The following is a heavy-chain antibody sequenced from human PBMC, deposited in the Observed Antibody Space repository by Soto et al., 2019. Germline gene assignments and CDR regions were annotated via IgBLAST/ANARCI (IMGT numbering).Heavy chain of an antibody. Sequence: GGSLRLSCAASGFTFSDHYMDWVRQAPGKGLEWVGRTRNKANSYTTEYAASVKGRFTISRDDAKNSLYLQMNSRKTEDTAVYYCARAHRVGYCSSTSCYLVGYYYYYGMDVWGQGTTVTVSS. CDR3: ARAHRVGYCSSTSCYLVGYYYYYGMDV. CDR1: GFTFSDHY. D-gene: IGHD2-2*01. J-gene: IGHJ6*02. V-gene: IGHV3-72*01. CDR2: TRNKANSYTT.